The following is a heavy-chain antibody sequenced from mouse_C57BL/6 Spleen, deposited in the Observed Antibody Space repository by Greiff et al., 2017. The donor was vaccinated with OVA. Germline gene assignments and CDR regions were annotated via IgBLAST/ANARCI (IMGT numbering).Heavy chain of an antibody. CDR2: IWTGGGT. D-gene: IGHD2-5*01. CDR1: GFSLTSYA. Sequence: QVQLQESGPGLVAPSQSLSITCTVSGFSLTSYAISWVRQPPGKGLEWLGVIWTGGGTNYNSAPKSRLSISKDNSKSQVFLKMNSLQTDDTARYYCARKELPSYYSNYDYAMDDWGQGTSVTVSS. V-gene: IGHV2-9-1*01. CDR3: ARKELPSYYSNYDYAMDD. J-gene: IGHJ4*01.